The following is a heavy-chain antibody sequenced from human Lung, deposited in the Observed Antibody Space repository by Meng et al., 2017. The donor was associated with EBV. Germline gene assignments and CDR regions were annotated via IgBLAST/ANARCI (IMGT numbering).Heavy chain of an antibody. J-gene: IGHJ4*02. Sequence: QVQLVQSGSELKKPWXSVTASCKASGYTFINYAMNWVRQAPGQGREWMGWINTNTGNPTYAQGFTRRFVFSLDTSFRTAYLQISSLKAEDTAVYYCARVAPSGYRYFDYWGQGTLVTVSS. V-gene: IGHV7-4-1*02. D-gene: IGHD3-3*01. CDR2: INTNTGNP. CDR1: GYTFINYA. CDR3: ARVAPSGYRYFDY.